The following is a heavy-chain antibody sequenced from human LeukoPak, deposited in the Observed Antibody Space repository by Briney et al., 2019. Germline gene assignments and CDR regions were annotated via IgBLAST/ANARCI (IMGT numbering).Heavy chain of an antibody. D-gene: IGHD5-18*01. J-gene: IGHJ6*02. Sequence: GSLRLSCAASGFTFSSYAMSWVRQAPGKGLEWVSAISGSGGSTYYADSVKGRFTISRDNSKNTLYLQMNSLRAEDTAVYYCAKGGTAMGYYYGMDVWGQGTTVTVSS. CDR3: AKGGTAMGYYYGMDV. CDR2: ISGSGGST. CDR1: GFTFSSYA. V-gene: IGHV3-23*01.